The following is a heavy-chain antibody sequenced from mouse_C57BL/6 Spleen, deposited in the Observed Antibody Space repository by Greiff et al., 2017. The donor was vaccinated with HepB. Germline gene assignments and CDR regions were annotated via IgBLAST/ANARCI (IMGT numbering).Heavy chain of an antibody. CDR2: IDPETGGT. J-gene: IGHJ2*01. D-gene: IGHD1-1*01. V-gene: IGHV1-15*01. CDR3: TSDYYGSSSGY. CDR1: GYTFTDYE. Sequence: VQGVESGAELVRPGASVTLSCKASGYTFTDYEMHWVKQTPVHGLEWIGAIDPETGGTAYNQKFKGKAILTADKSSSTAYMELRSLTSEDSAVYYCTSDYYGSSSGYWGQGTTLTVSS.